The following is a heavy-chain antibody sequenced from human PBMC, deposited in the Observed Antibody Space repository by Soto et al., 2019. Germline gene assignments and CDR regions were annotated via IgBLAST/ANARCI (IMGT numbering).Heavy chain of an antibody. CDR1: GYTFTSYG. Sequence: QVQLVQSGAEVKKPGASVKVSCEASGYTFTSYGINWVRQAPGQGLEWMGWISAYNGDTNYAQKLQDRVTLTTDTSTSTAYMELRSLKSDDTAVYYCAREFLSVHSESYNACGFWGQGTLVTVSS. J-gene: IGHJ4*02. V-gene: IGHV1-18*01. CDR2: ISAYNGDT. D-gene: IGHD1-26*01. CDR3: AREFLSVHSESYNACGF.